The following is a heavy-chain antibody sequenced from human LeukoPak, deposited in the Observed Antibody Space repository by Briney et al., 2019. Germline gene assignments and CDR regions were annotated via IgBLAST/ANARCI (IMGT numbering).Heavy chain of an antibody. CDR3: AKDLGATRSSFDY. J-gene: IGHJ4*02. Sequence: GGSLRLSCATSGFTCSDYGMSWVRQAPGKGLEWVSAVSGSGHTTYYADSVKGRFTISRDNSKDTTYLQMNSLRAEDTAVYFCAKDLGATRSSFDYWGQGTLVTVSS. CDR2: VSGSGHTT. D-gene: IGHD1-26*01. CDR1: GFTCSDYG. V-gene: IGHV3-23*01.